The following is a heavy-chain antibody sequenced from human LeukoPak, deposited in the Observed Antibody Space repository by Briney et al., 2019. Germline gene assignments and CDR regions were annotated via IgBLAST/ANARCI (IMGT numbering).Heavy chain of an antibody. CDR1: GFTFNTYA. V-gene: IGHV3-21*01. J-gene: IGHJ6*03. CDR2: MTTISTLM. CDR3: TRARVVTVPGTADYYFYMDV. D-gene: IGHD6-19*01. Sequence: GGSLRLSCAASGFTFNTYAMNWVRQAPGKGLEWVSSMTTISTLMYYAASVKGRFTVSRDNAKNSLYPQMNSLRAEDTAVYYCTRARVVTVPGTADYYFYMDVWGRGTTVTVSS.